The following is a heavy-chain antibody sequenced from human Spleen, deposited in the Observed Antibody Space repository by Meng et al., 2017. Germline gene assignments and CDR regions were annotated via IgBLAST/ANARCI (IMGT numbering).Heavy chain of an antibody. D-gene: IGHD4-11*01. CDR3: ARGPTTMAHDFDY. Sequence: QVQIQQWGARLYKPSETRSLTCVVSGGSFSDYYWSWIRQPPGKGLEWIGEINHSGSTNYNPSLESRATISVDTSQNNLSLKLSSVTAADSAVYYCARGPTTMAHDFDYWGQGTLVTVSS. CDR1: GGSFSDYY. J-gene: IGHJ4*02. CDR2: INHSGST. V-gene: IGHV4-34*01.